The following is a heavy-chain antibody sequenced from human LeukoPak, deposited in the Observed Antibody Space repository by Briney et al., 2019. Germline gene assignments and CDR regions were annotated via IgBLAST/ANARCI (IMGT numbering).Heavy chain of an antibody. Sequence: GGSLRLSCVASGFTFSTYGMSWVRQAPGKGLEWVSFIYSDNTHYSDSVKGRFTISRDNSKNTLYLQMNSLRAEDTAVYYCARRAGAYSHPYDYWGQGTLVTVSS. D-gene: IGHD4/OR15-4a*01. CDR1: GFTFSTYG. J-gene: IGHJ4*02. V-gene: IGHV3-53*01. CDR2: IYSDNT. CDR3: ARRAGAYSHPYDY.